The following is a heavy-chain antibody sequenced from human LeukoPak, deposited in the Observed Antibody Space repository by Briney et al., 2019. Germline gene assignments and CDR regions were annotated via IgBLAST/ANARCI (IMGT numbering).Heavy chain of an antibody. V-gene: IGHV3-30*04. D-gene: IGHD4-17*01. J-gene: IGHJ3*02. CDR1: GFTFSSYA. Sequence: GGSLRLSCAASGFTFSSYAIHWVRQAPGKGLEWVAVISYDGSNKYYADSVKGRFTISRDNSKNTLYLQMNSLRAEDTAVYYCARPDYEGAFDIWGQGTVVTVSS. CDR3: ARPDYEGAFDI. CDR2: ISYDGSNK.